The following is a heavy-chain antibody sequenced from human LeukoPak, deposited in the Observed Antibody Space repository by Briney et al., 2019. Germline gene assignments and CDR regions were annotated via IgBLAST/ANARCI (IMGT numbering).Heavy chain of an antibody. Sequence: PGGSLRLSCAASGFTFSSYAMHWVRQAPGKGLGWVAVISYDGSNKYYADSVKGRFTISRDNSKNTLYLQMNSLRAEDTAVYYCARELGNYYYYGMDVWGQGTTVTVSS. V-gene: IGHV3-30*04. CDR3: ARELGNYYYYGMDV. D-gene: IGHD6-13*01. CDR1: GFTFSSYA. CDR2: ISYDGSNK. J-gene: IGHJ6*02.